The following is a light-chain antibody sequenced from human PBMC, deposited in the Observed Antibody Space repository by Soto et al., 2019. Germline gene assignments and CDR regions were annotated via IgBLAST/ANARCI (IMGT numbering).Light chain of an antibody. CDR1: QSVSSSY. V-gene: IGKV3-20*01. Sequence: EIVLTQSPGTLSLSPGERATLSCRASQSVSSSYLAWYQQKPGQAPRLLIYGASSRATGIPDRFSGSGSGTDFTLNISRLEPEDFAVYYRQQYGSSPRTFGQGTKVEIK. CDR3: QQYGSSPRT. CDR2: GAS. J-gene: IGKJ1*01.